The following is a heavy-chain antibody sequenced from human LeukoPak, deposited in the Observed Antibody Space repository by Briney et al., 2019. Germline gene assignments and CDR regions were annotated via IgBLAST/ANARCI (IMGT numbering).Heavy chain of an antibody. V-gene: IGHV3-21*04. J-gene: IGHJ4*02. Sequence: GGSLRLSCAASGFTFSSYSMNWVRQAPGKGLEWVSSISSSSSYIYYADSVKGRFTISRDNAKNSLYLQMNSLRAEDTAVYYCATGGITGIPYLFDYWGQGTLVTVSS. D-gene: IGHD1-20*01. CDR2: ISSSSSYI. CDR1: GFTFSSYS. CDR3: ATGGITGIPYLFDY.